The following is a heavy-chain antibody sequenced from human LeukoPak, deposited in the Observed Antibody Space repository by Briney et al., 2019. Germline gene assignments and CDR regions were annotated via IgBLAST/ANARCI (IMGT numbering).Heavy chain of an antibody. J-gene: IGHJ5*02. V-gene: IGHV1-18*01. CDR2: ISSYNGNT. CDR1: GYTFINYG. D-gene: IGHD3-3*01. Sequence: ASVKVSCKASGYTFINYGISWVRQAPGQGLEWMGWISSYNGNTIYAQKLQGRVTMTTDTSTSTAYMELRSLRSDDRAVYYCARDYDFSGFDPWGQGTLVTVSS. CDR3: ARDYDFSGFDP.